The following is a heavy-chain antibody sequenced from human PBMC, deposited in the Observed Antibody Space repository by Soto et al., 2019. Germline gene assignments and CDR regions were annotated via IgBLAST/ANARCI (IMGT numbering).Heavy chain of an antibody. D-gene: IGHD6-6*01. V-gene: IGHV3-33*01. CDR2: VWYDGSNK. CDR3: ARDQVDSSSYSPSILRYYYYMDV. J-gene: IGHJ6*03. Sequence: VGSLRLSCSASGFTFSSYGMHWVRQTPCKGLECVAVVWYDGSNKYYADSVKGRFTISRDNSKNTLYLQMNSLRAEDTAVYYCARDQVDSSSYSPSILRYYYYMDVWGKGTTVTVSS. CDR1: GFTFSSYG.